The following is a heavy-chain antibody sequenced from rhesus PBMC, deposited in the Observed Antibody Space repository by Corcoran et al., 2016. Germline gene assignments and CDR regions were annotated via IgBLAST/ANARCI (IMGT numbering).Heavy chain of an antibody. Sequence: EVQLVQSGAEVQKPGASVQISCNASGYPFPASSLPWVRQPPGKGLEWMGRVDPEDGEAIHAQKFQDRVTITADTSTDTAYMELSSLRSEDTAVYYCATGGGLAAAYFDYWGQGVLVTVSS. CDR2: VDPEDGEA. CDR1: GYPFPASS. V-gene: IGHV1-111*02. CDR3: ATGGGLAAAYFDY. J-gene: IGHJ4*01. D-gene: IGHD6-31*01.